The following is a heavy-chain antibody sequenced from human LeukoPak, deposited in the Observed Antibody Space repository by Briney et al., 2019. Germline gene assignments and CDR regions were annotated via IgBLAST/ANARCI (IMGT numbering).Heavy chain of an antibody. CDR3: AGAAFKEPPYDFWGRSQGYYYGMDV. Sequence: ASVKVSCKASGYTFTGYYMHWVRQAPGQGLEWMGRINPNSGGTNYAQKFQGRVTMTGDTSISTAYMELSRLRSDDTAVYYCAGAAFKEPPYDFWGRSQGYYYGMDVWGQGTTVTVSS. J-gene: IGHJ6*02. V-gene: IGHV1-2*06. CDR1: GYTFTGYY. CDR2: INPNSGGT. D-gene: IGHD3-3*01.